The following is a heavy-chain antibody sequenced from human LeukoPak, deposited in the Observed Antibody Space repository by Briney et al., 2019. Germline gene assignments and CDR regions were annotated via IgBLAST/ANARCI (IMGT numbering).Heavy chain of an antibody. D-gene: IGHD2-8*01. V-gene: IGHV4-39*07. CDR2: IYYSGST. CDR3: ASVYDWFDP. Sequence: PSETLSLTCTVSGDSISSTNYYWGWIRQPPGKGLEWIGSIYYSGSTYYNPSLESRVTISVDTSKNQFSLKLSSVTAADTAVYYCASVYDWFDPWGQGTLVTVSS. CDR1: GDSISSTNYY. J-gene: IGHJ5*02.